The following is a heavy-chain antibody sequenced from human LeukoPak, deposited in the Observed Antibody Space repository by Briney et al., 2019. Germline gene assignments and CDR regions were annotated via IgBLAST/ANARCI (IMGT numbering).Heavy chain of an antibody. CDR2: ITSSSSYI. V-gene: IGHV3-21*06. CDR1: GFTFSTYN. CDR3: ARALIGYYFDY. Sequence: GGSLRLSCAASGFTFSTYNMNWVRHAPGKGLEWISSITSSSSYIHYADSVKGRFTISRDNSKNSLYLQMNSLRAEDTAVYYCARALIGYYFDYWGQGTLVTVSS. J-gene: IGHJ4*02. D-gene: IGHD2-8*01.